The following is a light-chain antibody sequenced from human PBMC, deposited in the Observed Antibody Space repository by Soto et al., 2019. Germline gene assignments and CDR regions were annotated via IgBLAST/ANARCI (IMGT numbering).Light chain of an antibody. CDR1: SSDVGGYNH. Sequence: QSALTQPASVSGSPGQSITISFTGTSSDVGGYNHVSWYQQHPVKAPKLIIYEVRNRPSGVSNRLSGSKSGNTASLTISGLQADDEADYYCCSYTSSSIRVFGGGTKVTVL. CDR3: CSYTSSSIRV. CDR2: EVR. V-gene: IGLV2-14*01. J-gene: IGLJ3*02.